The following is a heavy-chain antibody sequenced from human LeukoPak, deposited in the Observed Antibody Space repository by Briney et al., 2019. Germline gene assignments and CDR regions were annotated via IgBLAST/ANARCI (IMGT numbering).Heavy chain of an antibody. J-gene: IGHJ4*02. CDR3: ARGQKYRSGYTVTELGSGYFDY. CDR2: ISSSSSYI. V-gene: IGHV3-21*04. CDR1: GFTFSSYS. Sequence: GGSLRLSCAASGFTFSSYSMNWVRQAPGKGLEWVSSISSSSSYIYYADSVKGRFTISRDNAKNSLYLQMNSLRAGDTAVYYCARGQKYRSGYTVTELGSGYFDYWGQGTLVTVSS. D-gene: IGHD3-22*01.